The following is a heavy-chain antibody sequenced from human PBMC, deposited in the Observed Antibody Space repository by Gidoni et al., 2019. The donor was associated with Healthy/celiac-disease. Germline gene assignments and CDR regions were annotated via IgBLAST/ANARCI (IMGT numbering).Heavy chain of an antibody. CDR3: ARHGRHYGSGSYYYYYYGMDV. J-gene: IGHJ6*02. CDR1: GGSISSYY. CDR2: IYYSGNT. D-gene: IGHD3-10*01. Sequence: QVQLQESGPGLVKPSETLSLTCPVSGGSISSYYWSWIRQPPGKGLEWIGYIYYSGNTNYNPSLKSRVTISVDTSKNQFSLKLSSVTAADTAVYYCARHGRHYGSGSYYYYYYGMDVWGQGTTVTVSS. V-gene: IGHV4-59*08.